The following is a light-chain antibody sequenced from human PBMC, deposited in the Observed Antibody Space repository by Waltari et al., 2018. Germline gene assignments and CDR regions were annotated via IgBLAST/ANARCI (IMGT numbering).Light chain of an antibody. CDR3: QQYDDWPLT. CDR1: QSISDN. CDR2: RAS. Sequence: EIVMTQSPATLSVSPGERATFSCRASQSISDNLAWYQQKPGQAPRRLIFRASTRATDIPARFSGSGSGTEFTLTISSLQSEDFAVYYCQQYDDWPLTFGPGTKVDF. V-gene: IGKV3-15*01. J-gene: IGKJ3*01.